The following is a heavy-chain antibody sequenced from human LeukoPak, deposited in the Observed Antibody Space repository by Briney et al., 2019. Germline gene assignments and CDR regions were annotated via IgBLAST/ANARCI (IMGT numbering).Heavy chain of an antibody. D-gene: IGHD1-26*01. CDR3: ASGSYESY. CDR1: GFTFSSYS. J-gene: IGHJ4*02. CDR2: ISSSSSTI. Sequence: GGSLRLSCAASGFTFSSYSMTWVRQAPGTGLEWVSYISSSSSTIYYADSVKGRFTISRDNAKNSLYLQMNSLRAEDTAVYYCASGSYESYWGQGTLVTVSS. V-gene: IGHV3-48*04.